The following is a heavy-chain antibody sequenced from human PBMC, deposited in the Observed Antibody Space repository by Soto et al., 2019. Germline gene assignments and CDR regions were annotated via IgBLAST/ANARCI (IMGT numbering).Heavy chain of an antibody. J-gene: IGHJ4*02. CDR1: GFSLRGYS. Sequence: EVQLVESGGGLVQPGGSLRLSCAASGFSLRGYSMSWVRQAPGKGLEWISYINDFKSIHAASVKGRFTISRDNAKNSVYLQMNSLGEDDTAVYYCARGAGYGDYGGYWGQGTLVTVSS. CDR3: ARGAGYGDYGGY. D-gene: IGHD4-17*01. CDR2: INDFKSI. V-gene: IGHV3-48*02.